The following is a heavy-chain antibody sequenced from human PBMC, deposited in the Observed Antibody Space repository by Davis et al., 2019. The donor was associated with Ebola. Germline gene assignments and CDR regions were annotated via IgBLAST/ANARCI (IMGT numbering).Heavy chain of an antibody. V-gene: IGHV5-51*01. CDR2: IYPGDSDT. CDR3: ARFKGDYGWYYGMDV. Sequence: GESLKISCKGSGYSFTSYWIGWVRQLPGKGLEWMGIIYPGDSDTRYSPSLQGQVTISADKSISTAYLQWSSLKASDTAMYYCARFKGDYGWYYGMDVWGQGTTVTVSS. D-gene: IGHD4/OR15-4a*01. CDR1: GYSFTSYW. J-gene: IGHJ6*02.